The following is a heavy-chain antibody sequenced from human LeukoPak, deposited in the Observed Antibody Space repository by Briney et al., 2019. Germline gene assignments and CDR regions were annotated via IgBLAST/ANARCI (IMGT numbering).Heavy chain of an antibody. Sequence: PGRSLRLSCTASGFTFGDYAMSWFRQAPGKGLEWVGFIRSKAYGGTTEYAASVKGRFTISRDDSKSIAYLQMNSLKTEDTAVYYCTRDLYSSWYGLTRDWFDPWGQGTLVTVSS. CDR2: IRSKAYGGTT. V-gene: IGHV3-49*03. J-gene: IGHJ5*02. CDR1: GFTFGDYA. CDR3: TRDLYSSWYGLTRDWFDP. D-gene: IGHD6-13*01.